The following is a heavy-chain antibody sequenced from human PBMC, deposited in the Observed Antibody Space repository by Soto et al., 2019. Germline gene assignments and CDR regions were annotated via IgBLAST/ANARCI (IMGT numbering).Heavy chain of an antibody. CDR1: CGSISNGGYY. CDR2: INYSGRT. J-gene: IGHJ4*02. CDR3: ERVTETRYYRYGGPLDY. V-gene: IGHV4-31*03. Sequence: PSETLSLTCTVSCGSISNGGYYWTWIRQHPEKGLEWIGDINYSGRTYYNPSLESRGTISADTSKNQFSLNLSSVTAADTAVYYCERVTETRYYRYGGPLDYWRQGTLV. D-gene: IGHD5-12*01.